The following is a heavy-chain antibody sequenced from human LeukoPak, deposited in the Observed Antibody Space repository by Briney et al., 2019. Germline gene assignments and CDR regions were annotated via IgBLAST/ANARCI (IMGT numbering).Heavy chain of an antibody. CDR1: GSSVSSNSYY. CDR3: ARDFNYYDSGSFWFDP. Sequence: SETLSLTCTVSGSSVSSNSYYWSWIRQPPGKGLERIGYIHYSGSTNYNPSLKSRVTISIDPSKHQFSLKLSSVTAADPAVYYCARDFNYYDSGSFWFDPRGQGTLVTVSS. D-gene: IGHD3-10*01. V-gene: IGHV4-61*01. J-gene: IGHJ5*02. CDR2: IHYSGST.